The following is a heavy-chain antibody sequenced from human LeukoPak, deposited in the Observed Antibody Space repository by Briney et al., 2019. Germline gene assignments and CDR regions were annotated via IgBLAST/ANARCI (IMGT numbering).Heavy chain of an antibody. CDR3: AREERFLQWPYYNGMDV. CDR1: GFTFSSYA. V-gene: IGHV3-23*01. J-gene: IGHJ6*02. D-gene: IGHD3-3*01. Sequence: GGSLRLSCAASGFTFSSYAMSWVRQAPGKGLEWVSAISGSGGSTYYADSVKGRFTISRDNSKNTLSLQMNSLRTEDTAVYYRAREERFLQWPYYNGMDVWGQGTTVTVSS. CDR2: ISGSGGST.